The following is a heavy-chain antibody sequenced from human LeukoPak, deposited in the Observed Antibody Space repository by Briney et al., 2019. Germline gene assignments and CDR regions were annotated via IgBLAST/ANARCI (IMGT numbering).Heavy chain of an antibody. CDR2: IIPILGIA. Sequence: SVKVSCKASGGTFSSYAISWVRQAPGQGLEWMGRIIPILGIANYAQKFQGRVTITADKSTSTAYMELSSLRSEDTAVYYCAIHDSGWYSRDAFDIWGQGTMVTVSS. J-gene: IGHJ3*02. CDR1: GGTFSSYA. D-gene: IGHD6-19*01. CDR3: AIHDSGWYSRDAFDI. V-gene: IGHV1-69*04.